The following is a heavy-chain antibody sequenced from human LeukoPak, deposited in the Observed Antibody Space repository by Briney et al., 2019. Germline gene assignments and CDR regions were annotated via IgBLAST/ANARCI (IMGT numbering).Heavy chain of an antibody. Sequence: SETLSLTCTVSGGSISSYYWSWIRQPAGKGLEWIGRIYTSGSTNYNPSLKSRVTMSVDTSKNQFSLKLSSVTAADTAVYYCAREVVRGVIKPPLNWFDPWGQGTLVTVSS. CDR2: IYTSGST. V-gene: IGHV4-4*07. CDR1: GGSISSYY. J-gene: IGHJ5*02. CDR3: AREVVRGVIKPPLNWFDP. D-gene: IGHD3-10*01.